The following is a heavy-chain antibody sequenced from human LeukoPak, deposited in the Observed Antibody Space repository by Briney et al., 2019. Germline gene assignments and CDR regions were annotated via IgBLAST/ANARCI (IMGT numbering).Heavy chain of an antibody. J-gene: IGHJ4*02. V-gene: IGHV3-48*04. D-gene: IGHD1-26*01. CDR2: ISSSGSTI. CDR1: GFTLSNYN. Sequence: GGSLRLSCAASGFTLSNYNMNWVRQAPGKGLEWVSYISSSGSTIYYADSVKGRFTISRDNAKNSLYLQMNSLRAEDTAVYYCASSGIVGALGFDYWGQGTLVTVSS. CDR3: ASSGIVGALGFDY.